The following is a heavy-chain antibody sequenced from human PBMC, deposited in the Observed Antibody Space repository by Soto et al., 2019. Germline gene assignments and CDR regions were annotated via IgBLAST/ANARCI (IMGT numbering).Heavy chain of an antibody. Sequence: QVQLQESGPGLVKPSQTLSLTCTVSGGSISRGDYYWSWIRQPPGKGLEWIGYIYYSGSTYYNPSLKSRVTISVDTSKNQFSLKLSSVTAADTAVYYCASQIHMITFGGVIVRSIEFWGQGTLVTVSS. D-gene: IGHD3-16*02. CDR3: ASQIHMITFGGVIVRSIEF. V-gene: IGHV4-30-4*01. CDR2: IYYSGST. CDR1: GGSISRGDYY. J-gene: IGHJ4*02.